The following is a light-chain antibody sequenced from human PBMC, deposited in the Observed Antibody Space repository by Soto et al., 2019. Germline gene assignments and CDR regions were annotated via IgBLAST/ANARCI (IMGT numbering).Light chain of an antibody. CDR2: GAS. Sequence: EIVFTQSPGTLSLSPVERATLSCRASQSVSSSYLAWYQQKPGQAPRLLIYGASRRATGIPVRFIGSGSGTDFTLTISRLEPEDFAVYYCQQYGSSLPTFGQGTRLEIK. V-gene: IGKV3-20*01. J-gene: IGKJ5*01. CDR3: QQYGSSLPT. CDR1: QSVSSSY.